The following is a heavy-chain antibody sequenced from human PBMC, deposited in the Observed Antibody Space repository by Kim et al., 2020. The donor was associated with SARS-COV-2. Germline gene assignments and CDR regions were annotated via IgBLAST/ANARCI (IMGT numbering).Heavy chain of an antibody. CDR3: ARGGYSYGLYYYYGMDV. J-gene: IGHJ6*02. V-gene: IGHV4-59*01. CDR2: IYYSGST. D-gene: IGHD5-18*01. Sequence: SETLSLTCTVSGGSISSYYWSWIRQPPGKGLEWIGYIYYSGSTNYNPSLKSRVTISVDTSKNQFSLKLSSVTAADTAVYYCARGGYSYGLYYYYGMDVWGQGTTVTVSS. CDR1: GGSISSYY.